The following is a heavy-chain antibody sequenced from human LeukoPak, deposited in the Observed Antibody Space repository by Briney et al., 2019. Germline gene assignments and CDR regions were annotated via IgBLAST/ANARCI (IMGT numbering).Heavy chain of an antibody. V-gene: IGHV4-59*08. CDR1: GGDISSDF. J-gene: IGHJ1*01. Sequence: SETLSLTCSVSGGDISSDFWSWIRQPPGKGLEWIGYIYYSGSTNYNPSLKSRVTISVDTSKNQFSLRLSSVTAADTAVYYCARQDFGDYSAEYFQHWGQGTRVTVSS. CDR3: ARQDFGDYSAEYFQH. CDR2: IYYSGST. D-gene: IGHD4-17*01.